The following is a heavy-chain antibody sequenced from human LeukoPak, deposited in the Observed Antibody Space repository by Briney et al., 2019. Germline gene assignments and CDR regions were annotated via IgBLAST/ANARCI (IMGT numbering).Heavy chain of an antibody. J-gene: IGHJ4*02. CDR3: AKVRDTSGSRFDY. CDR2: ITGTGGNT. V-gene: IGHV3-23*01. D-gene: IGHD3-22*01. Sequence: GGSLRLSCAASGFTFRSYDMSWVRQAPGKGLEWVSDITGTGGNTYYADSVKGRFTISRDNSRNTLYLQMNSLRDEDTAVYYCAKVRDTSGSRFDYWGQGTLVTVSS. CDR1: GFTFRSYD.